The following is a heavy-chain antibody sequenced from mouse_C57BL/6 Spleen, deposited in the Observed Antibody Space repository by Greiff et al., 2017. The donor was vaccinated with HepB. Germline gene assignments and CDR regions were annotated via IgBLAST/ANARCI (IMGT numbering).Heavy chain of an antibody. CDR3: ASDYFYYFDY. CDR2: IYPGSGNT. CDR1: GYTFTDYY. Sequence: QVQLQQSGAELVRPGASVKLSCKASGYTFTDYYINWVKQRPGQGLEWIARIYPGSGNTYYNEKFKGKATLTADKSSSTAYMQLSSLTSEDSAVYFCASDYFYYFDYWGQGTTLTVSS. J-gene: IGHJ2*01. D-gene: IGHD2-13*01. V-gene: IGHV1-76*01.